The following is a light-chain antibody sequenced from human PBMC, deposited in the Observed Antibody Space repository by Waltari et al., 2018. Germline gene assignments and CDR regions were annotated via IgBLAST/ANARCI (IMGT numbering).Light chain of an antibody. Sequence: EVVLTQSTGTLSLSPGERATISCRASQIFRNTLAWYQWKPGQAPRLLIYGASNRATGIPGRISGSGSGTDFTLTISSLEPEDSAVYYCQQGNIWPPIIFGGGTKVVIK. CDR3: QQGNIWPPII. CDR1: QIFRNT. J-gene: IGKJ4*01. CDR2: GAS. V-gene: IGKV3-11*01.